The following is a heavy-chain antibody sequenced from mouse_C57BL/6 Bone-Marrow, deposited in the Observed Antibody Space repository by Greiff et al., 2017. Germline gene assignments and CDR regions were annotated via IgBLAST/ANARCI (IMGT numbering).Heavy chain of an antibody. J-gene: IGHJ3*01. V-gene: IGHV1-69*01. D-gene: IGHD2-4*01. CDR1: GYTFTSYW. Sequence: VKLQQPGAELVMPGASVKLSCKASGYTFTSYWMHWVKQRPGQGLEWIGEIDPSDSYTNYNQKFKGKSTLTVDKSSSTAYMQLSSLTSEDSAVYYCARCDYGPFAYWGQGTLVTVSA. CDR2: IDPSDSYT. CDR3: ARCDYGPFAY.